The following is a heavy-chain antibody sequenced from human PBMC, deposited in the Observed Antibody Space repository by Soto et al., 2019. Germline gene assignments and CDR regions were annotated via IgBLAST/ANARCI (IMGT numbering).Heavy chain of an antibody. CDR2: INHSGST. J-gene: IGHJ4*02. Sequence: SETLSLTCAVYGGSVRGYYWSWIRQPPGKGLEWIGEINHSGSTNYNPSLKSRVTISVDTSKNQFSLKLSSVTAADTAVYYCARGENTGTLDYWGQGTPVTASP. CDR1: GGSVRGYY. D-gene: IGHD1-1*01. CDR3: ARGENTGTLDY. V-gene: IGHV4-34*01.